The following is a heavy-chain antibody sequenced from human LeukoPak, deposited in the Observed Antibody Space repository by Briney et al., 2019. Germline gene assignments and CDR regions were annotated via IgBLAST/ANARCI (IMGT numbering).Heavy chain of an antibody. J-gene: IGHJ4*02. Sequence: GGSLRLSCAASGFTFSNYWMSWVRQAPGKGLEWVANIKQDGGEKYYVDSVKGRFTISRDNAKNSLYLQMNSLRDEDTAVYHCASYCSGGSCYGQVDYWGQGTLVIVSS. D-gene: IGHD2-15*01. CDR2: IKQDGGEK. V-gene: IGHV3-7*01. CDR3: ASYCSGGSCYGQVDY. CDR1: GFTFSNYW.